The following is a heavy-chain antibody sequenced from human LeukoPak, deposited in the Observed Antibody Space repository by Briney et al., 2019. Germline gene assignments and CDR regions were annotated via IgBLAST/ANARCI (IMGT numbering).Heavy chain of an antibody. J-gene: IGHJ4*02. V-gene: IGHV1-8*01. Sequence: ASVKVSCKASGYTFTSYDINWVRQATGQGLEWMGWMNPNSGNTGYAQKFQGRVTMTRNTSIRTAYMELSSRRSEDTAVYYCAIGYKERRIAAAGRGSQTMYYFDYWGQGTLVTVSS. CDR2: MNPNSGNT. D-gene: IGHD6-13*01. CDR1: GYTFTSYD. CDR3: AIGYKERRIAAAGRGSQTMYYFDY.